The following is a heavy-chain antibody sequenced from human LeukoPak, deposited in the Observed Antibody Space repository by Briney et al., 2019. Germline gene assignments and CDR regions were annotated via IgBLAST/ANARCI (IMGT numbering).Heavy chain of an antibody. Sequence: QPGGSLRLSCAASGFTFSSYWMSWVRQAPGKGLVWVSRVRSDGGDTTYADSVKGRFTISRDNAKNTLYLQMNSLRAEDTAVYYCARLLRGSAFDIWGQGTMVTVSS. CDR1: GFTFSSYW. CDR2: VRSDGGDT. CDR3: ARLLRGSAFDI. V-gene: IGHV3-74*01. D-gene: IGHD3-10*01. J-gene: IGHJ3*02.